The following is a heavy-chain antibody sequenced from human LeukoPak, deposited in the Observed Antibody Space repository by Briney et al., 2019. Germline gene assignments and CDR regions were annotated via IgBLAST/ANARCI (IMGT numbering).Heavy chain of an antibody. CDR2: INPNSGGT. J-gene: IGHJ6*03. CDR3: ARGVSGAYYYYHMDV. Sequence: ASVKVSCKASGYTFADYYMQWVRQAPGQGLEWMGWINPNSGGTNYAQKFQGRVTMTRDTSISTAYMELSSLRSDDSAVYYCARGVSGAYYYYHMDVWGKGTTVTVSS. CDR1: GYTFADYY. D-gene: IGHD1-26*01. V-gene: IGHV1-2*02.